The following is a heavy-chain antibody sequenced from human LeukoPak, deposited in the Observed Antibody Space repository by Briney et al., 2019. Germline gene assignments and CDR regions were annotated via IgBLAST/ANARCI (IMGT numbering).Heavy chain of an antibody. CDR2: IRYDGSNK. V-gene: IGHV3-30*02. CDR1: GFTFSSYG. Sequence: GGSLRLSCAASGFTFSSYGMHWVRQAPGKGLEWVAFIRYDGSNKYYADSVKGRFTISRDNSKNTLYLQVNSLRAEDTAVYYCAAEYSYGYGDYYYMDVWGKGTTVTVSS. D-gene: IGHD5-18*01. CDR3: AAEYSYGYGDYYYMDV. J-gene: IGHJ6*03.